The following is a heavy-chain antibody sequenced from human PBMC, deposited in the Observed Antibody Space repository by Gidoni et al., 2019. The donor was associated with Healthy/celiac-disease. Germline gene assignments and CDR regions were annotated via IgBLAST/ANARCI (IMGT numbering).Heavy chain of an antibody. J-gene: IGHJ4*02. D-gene: IGHD6-13*01. CDR1: GFSFSSYD. CDR3: ARDRANSSSWYKCWRGY. V-gene: IGHV3-13*05. Sequence: EVQLVESGGGLVQPGGSLRLSCAASGFSFSSYDMHWVRQATGKGLEWVSAIGTAGDPYYPGSVKGRFTISRENAKNSLYLQMNSLRAGDTAVYYCARDRANSSSWYKCWRGYWGQGTLVTVSS. CDR2: IGTAGDP.